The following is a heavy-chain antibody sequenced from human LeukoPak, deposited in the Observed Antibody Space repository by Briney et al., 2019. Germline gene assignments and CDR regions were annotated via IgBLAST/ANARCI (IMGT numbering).Heavy chain of an antibody. D-gene: IGHD3-10*01. Sequence: SETLSLTCTVSGGSISSGSYYWSWIRQPAGKGLEWIGRIYTSGSTNYNPSLKSRVTISLDTSLNQFSLNVRSVTAADTAMYFCARNARRSFYYYYYMEVWGKGTTVTVSS. CDR2: IYTSGST. CDR1: GGSISSGSYY. CDR3: ARNARRSFYYYYYMEV. V-gene: IGHV4-61*02. J-gene: IGHJ6*03.